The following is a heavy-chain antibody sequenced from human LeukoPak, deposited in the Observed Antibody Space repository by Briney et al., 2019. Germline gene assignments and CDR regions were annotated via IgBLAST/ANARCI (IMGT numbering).Heavy chain of an antibody. J-gene: IGHJ4*02. Sequence: SETLSLTCTVSGGSISSSSYYWGWIRQPPGKGLEWIGSIYYSGSTYYNPSLKSRVTISVDTSKNQFSLKLSSVTAADTAVYYCARDYGGNSASGLDYWGQGTLVTVSS. CDR1: GGSISSSSYY. CDR3: ARDYGGNSASGLDY. D-gene: IGHD4-23*01. V-gene: IGHV4-39*02. CDR2: IYYSGST.